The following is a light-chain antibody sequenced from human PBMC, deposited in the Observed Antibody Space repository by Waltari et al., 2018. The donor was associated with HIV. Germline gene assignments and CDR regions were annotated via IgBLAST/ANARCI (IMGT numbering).Light chain of an antibody. J-gene: IGLJ3*02. Sequence: QSVLTQPPSVSGAPGQRVPISCPGSSSNSGAGSDVHWYPQLPGTAPKLLIYGNSNRPSGVPDRFSGSKSGTSASLAITGLQAEDEADYYCQSYDSSLSGSWVFGGGTKLTVL. CDR3: QSYDSSLSGSWV. CDR1: SSNSGAGSD. CDR2: GNS. V-gene: IGLV1-40*01.